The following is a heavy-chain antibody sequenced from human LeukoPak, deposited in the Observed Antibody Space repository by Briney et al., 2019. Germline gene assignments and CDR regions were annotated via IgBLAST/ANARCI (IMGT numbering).Heavy chain of an antibody. CDR2: IIPIFGTA. J-gene: IGHJ1*01. V-gene: IGHV1-69*13. D-gene: IGHD2-21*01. Sequence: ASVKVSCKASGGTFSSHAISWVRQAPGQGLEWMGGIIPIFGTAKYAQKFQGRVTITADESTSTACMELSSLRSEDTAVYYCARDSSEFRSLIPHWGQGTLVTVSS. CDR3: ARDSSEFRSLIPH. CDR1: GGTFSSHA.